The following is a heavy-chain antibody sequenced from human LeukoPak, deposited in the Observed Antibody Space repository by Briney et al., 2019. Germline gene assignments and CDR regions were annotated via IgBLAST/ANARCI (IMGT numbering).Heavy chain of an antibody. Sequence: GGSLRLSCAASGFTFSSYWMSWVRQAPGKGLEWVANIKQDGSEKYYVDSVKGRFTISRDNAKNSLYLQMNSLRAEDTAVYYCARDWYYYDSSGYYHGLFDYWGQGTLVTVSS. D-gene: IGHD3-22*01. V-gene: IGHV3-7*03. J-gene: IGHJ4*02. CDR3: ARDWYYYDSSGYYHGLFDY. CDR2: IKQDGSEK. CDR1: GFTFSSYW.